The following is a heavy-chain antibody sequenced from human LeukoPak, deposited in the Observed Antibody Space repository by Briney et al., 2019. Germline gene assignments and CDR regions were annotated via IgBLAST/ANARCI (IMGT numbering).Heavy chain of an antibody. CDR3: VNQISGWVY. CDR1: GFTFNSYA. CDR2: ITRNGGST. Sequence: PGGSLRLSCSASGFTFNSYALHWVRQPPGKGLQYVSGITRNGGSTYYADSVKGRFTISRDNSKNILYLQMSSLRADDTAVYYCVNQISGWVYWGQGTLVTVSS. D-gene: IGHD6-19*01. V-gene: IGHV3-64D*06. J-gene: IGHJ4*02.